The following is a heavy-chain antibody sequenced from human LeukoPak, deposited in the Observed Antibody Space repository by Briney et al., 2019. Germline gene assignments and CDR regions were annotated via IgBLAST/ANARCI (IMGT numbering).Heavy chain of an antibody. J-gene: IGHJ3*02. CDR3: ASPRGGRNYDAFDI. CDR2: INSDGSST. D-gene: IGHD1-14*01. V-gene: IGHV3-74*01. CDR1: GFTFSSYW. Sequence: GGSLRLSCAASGFTFSSYWMHWVRQAPGKGLVWVSRINSDGSSTSYADSVKGRFTISRDNAKNTLYLQMNSLRAEETAVYYCASPRGGRNYDAFDIWGQGTMVTVSS.